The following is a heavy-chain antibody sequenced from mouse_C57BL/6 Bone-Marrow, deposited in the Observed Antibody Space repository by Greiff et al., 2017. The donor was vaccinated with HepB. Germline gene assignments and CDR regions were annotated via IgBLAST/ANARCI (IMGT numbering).Heavy chain of an antibody. Sequence: QVQLQQPGAELVKPGASVKLSCKASGYTFTSYWMQWVKQRPGQGLEWIGEIDPSDSYTNYNQKFKGKATLTVDTSTSTAYMQLSSLTSEDSAVYYSASELYNGSYFDYWGQGTTLTVSS. D-gene: IGHD2-3*01. CDR1: GYTFTSYW. J-gene: IGHJ2*01. CDR3: ASELYNGSYFDY. V-gene: IGHV1-50*01. CDR2: IDPSDSYT.